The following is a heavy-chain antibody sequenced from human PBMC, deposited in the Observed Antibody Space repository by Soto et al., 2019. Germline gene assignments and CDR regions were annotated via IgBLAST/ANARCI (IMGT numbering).Heavy chain of an antibody. J-gene: IGHJ6*02. V-gene: IGHV1-69*01. CDR2: IIPIFGTA. CDR3: ERARPTVFGVVILGYGMDV. Sequence: QVQLVQSGAEVKKPGSSVKVSCKASGGTFSSYAISWVRQAPGQGLEWMGGIIPIFGTANYAQKFQGRVTITTDESTSTAYMELSSLRSEDTAVYYCERARPTVFGVVILGYGMDVWGQGTTVTVSS. CDR1: GGTFSSYA. D-gene: IGHD3-3*01.